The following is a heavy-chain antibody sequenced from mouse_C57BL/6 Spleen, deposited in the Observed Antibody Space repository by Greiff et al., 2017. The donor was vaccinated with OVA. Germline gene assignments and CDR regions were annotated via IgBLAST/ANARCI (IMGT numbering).Heavy chain of an antibody. CDR2: IDPSDSET. D-gene: IGHD2-4*01. CDR1: GYTFTSYW. V-gene: IGHV1-52*01. J-gene: IGHJ4*01. CDR3: ARGDYDESFYAMDY. Sequence: QVQLQQPGAELVRPGSSVKLSCKASGYTFTSYWMHWVKQRPIQGLEWIGNIDPSDSETHYNQKFKDKATLTVDKSSSTAYMQLSSLTSEDSAVYYCARGDYDESFYAMDYWGQGTSVTVSS.